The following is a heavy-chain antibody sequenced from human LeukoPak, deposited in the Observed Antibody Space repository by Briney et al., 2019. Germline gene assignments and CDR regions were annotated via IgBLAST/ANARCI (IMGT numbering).Heavy chain of an antibody. CDR2: IYYSGSS. J-gene: IGHJ6*03. V-gene: IGHV4-59*01. CDR3: ARVPRSYYYYYYMDV. CDR1: GGSISCYH. Sequence: SETLSLTCNVSGGSISCYHWSWIRQPPGKGLEWLGYIYYSGSSNYNPSLKSRVTMSADTSENQFSLKLSSVTAADTAVYYCARVPRSYYYYYYMDVWGKGTTVTVSS.